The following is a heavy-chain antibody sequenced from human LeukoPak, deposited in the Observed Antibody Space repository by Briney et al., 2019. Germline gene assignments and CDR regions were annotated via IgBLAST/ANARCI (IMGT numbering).Heavy chain of an antibody. CDR1: GFTFSTYV. J-gene: IGHJ6*02. Sequence: GGSLRLSCAASGFTFSTYVMHWVRQAPGKGLEWVAVISYDGNNKYYADSVKGRFTISRDNSKNTLYLQMNSLRAEDTAVYYCARATNAYSSGRPYYYYGLDVWGQGTTVTVSS. CDR3: ARATNAYSSGRPYYYYGLDV. CDR2: ISYDGNNK. D-gene: IGHD3-22*01. V-gene: IGHV3-30*19.